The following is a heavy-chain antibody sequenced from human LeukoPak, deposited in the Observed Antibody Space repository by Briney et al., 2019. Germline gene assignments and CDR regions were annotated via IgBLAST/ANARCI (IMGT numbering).Heavy chain of an antibody. D-gene: IGHD6-13*01. CDR3: ARDHSQSIAAAGYYYGMDV. Sequence: PGGSLRLSCAASGFTFSSYAMHWVRQAPGKGLEWVAVISYDGSNKYYADSVKGRFTISRDNAKNSLYLQMNSLRAEDTAVYYCARDHSQSIAAAGYYYGMDVWGQGTTVTVSS. CDR2: ISYDGSNK. V-gene: IGHV3-30-3*01. CDR1: GFTFSSYA. J-gene: IGHJ6*02.